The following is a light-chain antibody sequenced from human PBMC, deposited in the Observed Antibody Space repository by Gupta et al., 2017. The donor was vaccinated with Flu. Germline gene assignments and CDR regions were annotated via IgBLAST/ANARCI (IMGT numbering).Light chain of an antibody. Sequence: QSITISCTGTSSDVGNYNLVSWYQQLPGKAPKVIIYEVSERPSGISNRFSGSKSGNTASLTISGLQAEDEADYYCCSFAGWTYVFGTGTKVTV. CDR3: CSFAGWTYV. V-gene: IGLV2-23*02. CDR2: EVS. CDR1: SSDVGNYNL. J-gene: IGLJ1*01.